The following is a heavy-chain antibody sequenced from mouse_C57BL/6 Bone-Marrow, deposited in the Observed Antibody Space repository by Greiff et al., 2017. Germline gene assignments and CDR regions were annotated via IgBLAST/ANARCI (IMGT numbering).Heavy chain of an antibody. CDR1: GYSFTDYN. Sequence: VQLKQSGPELVKPGASVKISCKASGYSFTDYNMNWVKQSNGKSLEWIGVINPNYGTTSYNQKFKGPATLTVDPSSSTAYMQLMSLTSEDSAVYYCARFNDGYPWYFDVWGTGTTVTVSS. CDR3: ARFNDGYPWYFDV. CDR2: INPNYGTT. J-gene: IGHJ1*03. D-gene: IGHD2-3*01. V-gene: IGHV1-39*01.